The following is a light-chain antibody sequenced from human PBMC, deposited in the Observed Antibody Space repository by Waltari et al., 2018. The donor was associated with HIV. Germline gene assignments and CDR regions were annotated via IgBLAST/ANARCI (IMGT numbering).Light chain of an antibody. Sequence: EKVMTQSPATLFVSPGVRATLVRRASQSVGSDLAWYQQRPGQAPRLLIYGASTRATGTPARFSGGGSGTEFTLTISSLQSEDFAVYYCQQYNDWPPGYTFGQGTKLEIK. V-gene: IGKV3-15*01. CDR2: GAS. CDR3: QQYNDWPPGYT. J-gene: IGKJ2*01. CDR1: QSVGSD.